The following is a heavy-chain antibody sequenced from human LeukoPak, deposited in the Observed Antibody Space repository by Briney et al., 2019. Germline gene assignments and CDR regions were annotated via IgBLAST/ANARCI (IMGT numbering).Heavy chain of an antibody. CDR3: ARYRIGTRHFDY. V-gene: IGHV4-59*01. J-gene: IGHJ4*02. CDR1: GGSISSYY. Sequence: SETLSLTCTVSGGSISSYYWSWIRKPPGKGLEWIGYIDYSGSTNYNPSLRSRFTISVDTSKIQFSLKLTSVTAADTAVYFCARYRIGTRHFDYWGQGTLVTVSS. D-gene: IGHD1-7*01. CDR2: IDYSGST.